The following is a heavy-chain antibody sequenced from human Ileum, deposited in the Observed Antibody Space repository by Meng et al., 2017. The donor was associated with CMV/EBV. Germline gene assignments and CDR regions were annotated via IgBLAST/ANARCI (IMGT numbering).Heavy chain of an antibody. CDR3: ARWRSSGWYFFDF. CDR2: MYHSGST. V-gene: IGHV4-39*07. D-gene: IGHD6-19*01. Sequence: QLQLQESGPGLVKTAETLSLTCSVTGGSVSSNTYDWAWIRQSPGEGLEWIGSMYHSGSTYHNPSLKSRVTISVDTSKNQFSLKLNSVTAADTAVYYCARWRSSGWYFFDFWGQGTLVTVSS. CDR1: GGSVSSNTYD. J-gene: IGHJ4*02.